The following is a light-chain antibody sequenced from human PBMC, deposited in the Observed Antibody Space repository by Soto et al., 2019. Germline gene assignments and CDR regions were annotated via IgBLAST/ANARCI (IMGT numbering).Light chain of an antibody. CDR3: QTWGTGIRV. CDR2: LNSDGSH. Sequence: QSALTQSASASASLGASVKLTCTLSSGHSSYAIAWHQQQPEKGPRYLMKLNSDGSHSKGDGIPDRFSGSSSGAERYLTISSLQSEDEADYYCQTWGTGIRVFGGGTKVTVL. V-gene: IGLV4-69*01. CDR1: SGHSSYA. J-gene: IGLJ2*01.